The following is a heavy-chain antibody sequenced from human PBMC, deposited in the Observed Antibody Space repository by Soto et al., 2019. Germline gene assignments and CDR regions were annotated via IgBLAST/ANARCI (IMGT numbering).Heavy chain of an antibody. V-gene: IGHV1-69*06. CDR1: GGTFSGHA. CDR3: ARGPNWGYRFDS. Sequence: QVQLVQSGAEVKKPGSSVKVSCEASGGTFSGHAISWVRQAPGQGPEWMGGLIPLFGTTQHAQNFQDRLTITADKSTSTAYMPLTSLRWEDTAIYYCARGPNWGYRFDSWGQGTVVTVSS. CDR2: LIPLFGTT. D-gene: IGHD7-27*01. J-gene: IGHJ4*02.